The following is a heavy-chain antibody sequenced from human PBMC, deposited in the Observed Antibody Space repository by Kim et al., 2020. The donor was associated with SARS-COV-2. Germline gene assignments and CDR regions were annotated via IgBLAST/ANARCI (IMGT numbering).Heavy chain of an antibody. CDR2: IYTSGST. V-gene: IGHV4-4*07. CDR1: GGSISSYY. Sequence: SETLSLTCTVSGGSISSYYWSWIRQPAGKGLEWIGRIYTSGSTNYNPSLKSRVTMSVDTSKNQFSLKLSSVTAADTAVYYCARDPVALGYSSSWYYYGMDVWGQGTTVTVSS. CDR3: ARDPVALGYSSSWYYYGMDV. J-gene: IGHJ6*02. D-gene: IGHD6-13*01.